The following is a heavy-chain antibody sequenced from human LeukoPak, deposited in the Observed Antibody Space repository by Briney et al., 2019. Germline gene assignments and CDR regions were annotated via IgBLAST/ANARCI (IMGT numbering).Heavy chain of an antibody. CDR1: GFTFSYYA. V-gene: IGHV3-23*01. CDR2: ISGGGDST. J-gene: IGHJ2*01. D-gene: IGHD3-22*01. Sequence: GGPLRLSCAASGFTFSYYAMTWVRQAPGKGLEWVSAISGGGDSTYYADSVKGRFTISRDNSKNTLCLQMNSLRAEDTAVYYCAKLFGYGSGYSYFDLWGRGTLVTVSS. CDR3: AKLFGYGSGYSYFDL.